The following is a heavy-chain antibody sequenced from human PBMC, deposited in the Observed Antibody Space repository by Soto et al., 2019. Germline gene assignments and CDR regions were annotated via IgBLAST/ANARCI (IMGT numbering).Heavy chain of an antibody. CDR1: GVSISSYY. CDR3: ARSGTTQPSPPDY. D-gene: IGHD1-26*01. CDR2: IYYSGST. Sequence: PSETLSLTCTVSGVSISSYYWSWIRQPPGKGLEWIGYIYYSGSTNYNPSLKSRVTISVDTSKNQFSLKLSSVTAADTAVYYCARSGTTQPSPPDYWGQGTLVTVSS. V-gene: IGHV4-59*01. J-gene: IGHJ4*02.